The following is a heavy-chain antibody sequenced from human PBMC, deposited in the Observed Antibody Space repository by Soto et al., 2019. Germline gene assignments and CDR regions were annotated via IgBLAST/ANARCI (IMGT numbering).Heavy chain of an antibody. Sequence: QVQLVQSGGEVKKPGAAMKVSCKASGYTFTSYGFSWVRQTPGQGLEWMGWISAYSGNTKYAQKLHDRVTMTTDTSTSTAYMELRSLRSDDAAVYYCARASYTSSYYYFDYWGQGTLVTVSS. D-gene: IGHD6-13*01. CDR3: ARASYTSSYYYFDY. J-gene: IGHJ4*02. CDR2: ISAYSGNT. CDR1: GYTFTSYG. V-gene: IGHV1-18*01.